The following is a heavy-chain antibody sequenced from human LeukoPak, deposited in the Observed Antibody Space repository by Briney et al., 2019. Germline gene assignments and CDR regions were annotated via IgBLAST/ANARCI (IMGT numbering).Heavy chain of an antibody. J-gene: IGHJ5*02. Sequence: ASVKVSCKASGYTFTGYYMHWVRQAPGQGLAWMGWINPNSGGTNYAQKFQGRVTMTRDTSISTAYMELSRLRSDDTAVYYCARVREGYCTNGVCYAGPPDPWGQGTLVTVSS. D-gene: IGHD2-8*01. CDR2: INPNSGGT. V-gene: IGHV1-2*02. CDR1: GYTFTGYY. CDR3: ARVREGYCTNGVCYAGPPDP.